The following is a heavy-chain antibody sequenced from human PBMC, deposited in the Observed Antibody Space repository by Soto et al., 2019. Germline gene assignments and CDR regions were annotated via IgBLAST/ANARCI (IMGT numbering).Heavy chain of an antibody. V-gene: IGHV3-30-3*01. Sequence: QVQLVESGGGVVQPGRSLRLSCAASGFTFSSYAMHWVRQAPGKGLEWVAVISYDGSNKYYADSVKGRFNISRDNSKNTLYLQMNSLRDEDTAVYYCARASNGWYYDYWGHGTLVTVSS. J-gene: IGHJ4*01. D-gene: IGHD6-19*01. CDR3: ARASNGWYYDY. CDR1: GFTFSSYA. CDR2: ISYDGSNK.